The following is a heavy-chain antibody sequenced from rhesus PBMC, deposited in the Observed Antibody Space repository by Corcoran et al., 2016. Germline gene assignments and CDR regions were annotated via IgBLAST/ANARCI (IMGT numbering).Heavy chain of an antibody. CDR1: GGSIRSSYYY. J-gene: IGHJ4*01. CDR2: SSIRGSP. Sequence: QVQLQESGPGLVKPSETLSLTCAVSGGSIRSSYYYWSWIRQAPGKGLEWIGYSSIRGSPTYNPSLKSRVTISRDTSKNQFSLKLSSGTAADTAVYYCARGNTRFGLEFDYWGQGVLVTVSS. D-gene: IGHD3-3*01. V-gene: IGHV4-122*02. CDR3: ARGNTRFGLEFDY.